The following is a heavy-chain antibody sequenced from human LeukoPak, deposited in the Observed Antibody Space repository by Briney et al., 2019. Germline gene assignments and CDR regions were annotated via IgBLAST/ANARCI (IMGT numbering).Heavy chain of an antibody. J-gene: IGHJ4*02. CDR1: GGSISSYY. CDR3: ARGGSSWWNFDY. CDR2: IYTSGST. Sequence: SEPLSLTCTVSGGSISSYYWSWIRQPAGKGLEWIGRIYTSGSTNYNPSLKSRVTMSVDTSENQFSLKLSSVTAADTAVYYCARGGSSWWNFDYWGQGTLVTVSS. V-gene: IGHV4-4*07. D-gene: IGHD6-13*01.